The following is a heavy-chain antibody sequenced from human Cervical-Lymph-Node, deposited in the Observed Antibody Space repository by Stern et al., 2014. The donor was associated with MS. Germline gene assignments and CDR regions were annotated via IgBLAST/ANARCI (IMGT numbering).Heavy chain of an antibody. CDR1: GYTFKYYH. CDR3: TREHSDCSGGYCSSD. V-gene: IGHV1-69*18. Sequence: QVHLVQSGAEVEKPGSSVKVSCRASGYTFKYYHITWVRQAPGQGLEWMGSIRPIFGTANYAQKFQGRLTLTADESTSTAYMEMSSLNFEDTALYYCTREHSDCSGGYCSSDWGQGTLVTVSS. CDR2: IRPIFGTA. J-gene: IGHJ4*02. D-gene: IGHD2-21*01.